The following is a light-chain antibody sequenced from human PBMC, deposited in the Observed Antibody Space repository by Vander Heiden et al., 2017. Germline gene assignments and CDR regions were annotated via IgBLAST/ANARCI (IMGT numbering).Light chain of an antibody. V-gene: IGKV3-15*01. Sequence: EIVLPHSPATLSVSPGERATLSCRASQIVSSNLSWYQQKPGQPPRLLIYCAATRATGIPARFSGSGSGTEFTLTISSLQSEDFAVYYCHQYNNWPPLTFGGGTKVEIK. CDR1: QIVSSN. CDR3: HQYNNWPPLT. J-gene: IGKJ4*01. CDR2: CAA.